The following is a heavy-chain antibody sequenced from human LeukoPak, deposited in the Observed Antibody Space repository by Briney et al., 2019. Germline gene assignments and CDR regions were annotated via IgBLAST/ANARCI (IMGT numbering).Heavy chain of an antibody. V-gene: IGHV1-2*06. CDR1: GQSLTGYF. CDR2: IDPNTGDT. D-gene: IGHD3-10*01. Sequence: ASVKVSCKASGQSLTGYFIHWVRQAPGQGLEWVGRIDPNTGDTIFAQNFQGRVTVTSATSISTAYMELSRLTSDDTAVYFCARLGLHGSGTYYFFDYWGQGTLVTVSS. J-gene: IGHJ4*02. CDR3: ARLGLHGSGTYYFFDY.